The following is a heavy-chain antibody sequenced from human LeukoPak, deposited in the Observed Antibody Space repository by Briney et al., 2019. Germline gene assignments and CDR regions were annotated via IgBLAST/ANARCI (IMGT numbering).Heavy chain of an antibody. D-gene: IGHD3-10*01. J-gene: IGHJ4*02. CDR2: IIPIFGTA. CDR3: ATVGMVRGVTPYYFDY. CDR1: GGTFSSYA. Sequence: SVKVSCKASGGTFSSYAISWVRQAPGQGLEWMGGIIPIFGTANYAQKFQGRVTITAGESTSTAYMELSSLRSEDTAVYYCATVGMVRGVTPYYFDYWGQGTLVTVSS. V-gene: IGHV1-69*13.